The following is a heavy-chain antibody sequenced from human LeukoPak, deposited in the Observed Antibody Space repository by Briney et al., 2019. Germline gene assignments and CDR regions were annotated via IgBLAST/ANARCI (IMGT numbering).Heavy chain of an antibody. CDR2: ISPSGGST. CDR1: GYTLTSNY. D-gene: IGHD5-24*01. J-gene: IGHJ5*02. V-gene: IGHV1-46*01. Sequence: ASVKVSCKAFGYTLTSNYMHWVRQAPGQGPEWMGVISPSGGSTTYAQKFQGRVTLTRDMSTSTDYLELSSLRSEDTAVYYCARGITKITPWGQGTLVTVSS. CDR3: ARGITKITP.